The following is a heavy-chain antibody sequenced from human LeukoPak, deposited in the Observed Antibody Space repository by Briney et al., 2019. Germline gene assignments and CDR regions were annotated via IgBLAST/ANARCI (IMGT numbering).Heavy chain of an antibody. CDR3: ARCPYGSGSPNWFDP. CDR1: GYSFTSYW. V-gene: IGHV5-51*01. D-gene: IGHD3-10*01. Sequence: PRESLKISCKGSGYSFTSYWIGWVRQMPGKGLEWMGIIYPGDSDTRYSPSFQGQVTISADKSISTAYLQWSSLKASDTAMYYCARCPYGSGSPNWFDPWGQGTLVTVSS. J-gene: IGHJ5*02. CDR2: IYPGDSDT.